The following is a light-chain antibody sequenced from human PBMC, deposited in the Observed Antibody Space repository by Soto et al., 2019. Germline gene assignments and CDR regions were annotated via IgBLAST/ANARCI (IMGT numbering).Light chain of an antibody. CDR3: QQYGTSPLT. J-gene: IGKJ3*01. CDR1: QSVGSTY. Sequence: EIVLTQSPGTLSLSPGERATLSCRASQSVGSTYLAWYQQKPGQAPKLLIYGVSSRATGIPDRFSGSGSGTDFTLTISRLEPEDFAVYYCQQYGTSPLTFGRGTKVDI. CDR2: GVS. V-gene: IGKV3-20*01.